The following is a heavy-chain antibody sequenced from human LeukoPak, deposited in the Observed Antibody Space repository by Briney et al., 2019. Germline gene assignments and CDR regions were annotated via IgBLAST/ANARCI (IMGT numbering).Heavy chain of an antibody. CDR2: INPSSGGT. Sequence: GASVKVSCSTSGYTFTDYFIYWVRQAPGQGLEWMARINPSSGGTNFAQKFQGRVTMTRDTSISTAYMELSSLRSDDTAVYYCARSPRGGAYMRGYFDYWGQGTLVTVSS. V-gene: IGHV1-2*06. J-gene: IGHJ4*02. CDR3: ARSPRGGAYMRGYFDY. D-gene: IGHD2-2*02. CDR1: GYTFTDYF.